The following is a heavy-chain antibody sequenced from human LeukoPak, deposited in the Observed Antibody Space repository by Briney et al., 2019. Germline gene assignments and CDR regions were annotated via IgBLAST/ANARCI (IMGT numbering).Heavy chain of an antibody. CDR1: GGSIRSFY. D-gene: IGHD2-2*01. V-gene: IGHV4-59*01. CDR3: ARELGYCSSTSCYPGAFDI. Sequence: PSETLSLTCTVSGGSIRSFYWSWIRQPPGKGLEWIGYISHSGSTSYNASLESRVTMSVDTSKNQFSLKLSSVTAADTAVYYCARELGYCSSTSCYPGAFDIWGQGTMVTVSS. J-gene: IGHJ3*02. CDR2: ISHSGST.